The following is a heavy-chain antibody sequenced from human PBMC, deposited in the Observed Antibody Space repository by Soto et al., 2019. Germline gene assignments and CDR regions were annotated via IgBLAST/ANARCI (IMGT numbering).Heavy chain of an antibody. D-gene: IGHD6-6*01. CDR1: GVTFKIFW. CDR2: ITSAGSNT. V-gene: IGHV3-74*01. CDR3: VRRCNRPNCYGMDL. J-gene: IGHJ6*02. Sequence: PRGCLRLACEASGVTFKIFWMHWVRQVPGKGLVWVSRITSAGSNTRYADSVQGRFTISRDNANNTLFLQMNSLKVADTAVYFCVRRCNRPNCYGMDLWGQGTTVTVSS.